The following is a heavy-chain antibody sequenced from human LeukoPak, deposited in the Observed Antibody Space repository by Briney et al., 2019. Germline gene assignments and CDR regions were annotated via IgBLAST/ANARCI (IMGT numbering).Heavy chain of an antibody. D-gene: IGHD6-13*01. Sequence: SETLSLTCTVSGGSISSSSYYWGWIRQPPGKGLEWIGEINHSGSTNYNPSLKSRVTISVDTSKNQFSLNLSSLTAADTAVYYCARQPAAVAYWYFDLWGRGTLVSVSS. CDR2: INHSGST. CDR1: GGSISSSSYY. J-gene: IGHJ2*01. CDR3: ARQPAAVAYWYFDL. V-gene: IGHV4-39*01.